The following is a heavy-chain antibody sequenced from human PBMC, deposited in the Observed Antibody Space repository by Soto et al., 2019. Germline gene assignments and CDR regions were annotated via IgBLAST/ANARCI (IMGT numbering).Heavy chain of an antibody. CDR3: ASAYCSSTSCYSQGMDV. V-gene: IGHV5-51*01. D-gene: IGHD2-2*01. CDR1: GYSFTSYW. Sequence: PGESLKISCKGSGYSFTSYWIGWVRQMPGKGLEWMGIIYPGDSGTRYSPSFQGQVTISADKSISTAYLQWSSLKASDTAMYYCASAYCSSTSCYSQGMDVWGQGTTVTVSS. J-gene: IGHJ6*02. CDR2: IYPGDSGT.